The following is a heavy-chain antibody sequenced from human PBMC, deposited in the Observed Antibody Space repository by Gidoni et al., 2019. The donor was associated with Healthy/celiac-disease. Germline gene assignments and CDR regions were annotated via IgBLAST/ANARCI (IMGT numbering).Heavy chain of an antibody. CDR3: ARHTGSYYYDSSGYYFDY. J-gene: IGHJ4*02. CDR1: GGSISSSSYY. CDR2: IYYSGST. Sequence: QLQLQESGPGLVKPSETLSLTCTVSGGSISSSSYYWGWIRQPPGKGLEWIGSIYYSGSTYYNPSLKSRVTISVDTSKNQFSLKLSSVTAADTAVYYCARHTGSYYYDSSGYYFDYWGQGTLVTVSS. V-gene: IGHV4-39*01. D-gene: IGHD3-22*01.